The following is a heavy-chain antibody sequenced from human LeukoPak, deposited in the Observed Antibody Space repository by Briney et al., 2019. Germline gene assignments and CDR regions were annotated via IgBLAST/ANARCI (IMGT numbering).Heavy chain of an antibody. CDR2: IYYSGDT. Sequence: PSETLSLTCSVSGDSISTGAYYWSWIRQHPGKGLEWIGYIYYSGDTYYNPALKSRVNISVETSKNQFSLTVNSVTVTDTAVYYCARDPFIVAPVEDAFDIWGQGTMVTVSS. CDR1: GDSISTGAYY. D-gene: IGHD5-12*01. CDR3: ARDPFIVAPVEDAFDI. V-gene: IGHV4-31*03. J-gene: IGHJ3*02.